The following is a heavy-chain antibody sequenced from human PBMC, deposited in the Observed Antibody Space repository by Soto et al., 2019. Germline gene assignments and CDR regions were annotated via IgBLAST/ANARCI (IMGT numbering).Heavy chain of an antibody. CDR3: AREVIPLTTDWYFDL. J-gene: IGHJ2*01. CDR1: GGSISGGVGGLYY. CDR2: IYDSGST. Sequence: QLQLRESGPGLVKPSETLSLTCTVSGGSISGGVGGLYYWSWIRQPPGKGLEWIGYIYDSGSTYYNPSLKRRVTISVDTPKNQFSLRLSSVPAPDTAVYYCAREVIPLTTDWYFDLWGRGTLVTVSS. V-gene: IGHV4-30-4*01. D-gene: IGHD4-17*01.